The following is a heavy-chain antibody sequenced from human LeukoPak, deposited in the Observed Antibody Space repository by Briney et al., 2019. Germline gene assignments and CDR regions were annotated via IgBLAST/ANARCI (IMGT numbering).Heavy chain of an antibody. D-gene: IGHD1-1*01. CDR1: GYTFSNYD. Sequence: ASVKVSCKASGYTFSNYDINWMRQATGQRLEWMAWMSPTNGDTGYAQKFQGRVTLTRDTSMSTAYMELTSLTSEDTAVYFCARQWNWNQGGPFDIWGQGTLVTVSS. CDR3: ARQWNWNQGGPFDI. V-gene: IGHV1-8*03. J-gene: IGHJ3*02. CDR2: MSPTNGDT.